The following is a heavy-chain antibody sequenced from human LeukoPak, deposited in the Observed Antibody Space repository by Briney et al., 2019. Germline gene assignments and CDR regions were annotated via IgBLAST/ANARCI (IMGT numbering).Heavy chain of an antibody. Sequence: GGSLRLSCAASGFTFSSYAMNWVRQAPGKGLEWVSSISSRSSYIYYADSVKGRFTISRDNAKNSLYLQMNSLRAEDTAVYYCARDAYCSTTSCKEYFDLWGRGTLVTVSS. D-gene: IGHD2-2*01. J-gene: IGHJ2*01. CDR1: GFTFSSYA. V-gene: IGHV3-21*01. CDR3: ARDAYCSTTSCKEYFDL. CDR2: ISSRSSYI.